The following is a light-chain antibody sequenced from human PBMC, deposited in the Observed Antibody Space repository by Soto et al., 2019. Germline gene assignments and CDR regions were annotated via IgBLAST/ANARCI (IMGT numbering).Light chain of an antibody. Sequence: SQITQAPSGVSPTIGGPARRARLASQGITNSLAWFQQKPGKAPKRLIYAASSLQSGVPSRFSGSRSGAVFTLLISSPPHEAFAPYYCQQSHSSPPTFGQGTKVDIK. V-gene: IGKV1-17*03. J-gene: IGKJ1*01. CDR2: AAS. CDR3: QQSHSSPPT. CDR1: QGITNS.